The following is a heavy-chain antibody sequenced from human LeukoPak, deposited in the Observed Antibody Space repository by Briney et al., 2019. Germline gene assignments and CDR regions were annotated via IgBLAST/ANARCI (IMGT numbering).Heavy chain of an antibody. D-gene: IGHD3-10*01. J-gene: IGHJ4*02. Sequence: PGGSLRLSCAASGFTFSSFDMNWVRQTPGKGLEWVSSISGTSAYIRYADSVRGRFTISRDNAKNSLYVQMNSLGAEDTAVYYCAREGLWYGDSKGFDYWGQGTLVTVSS. CDR1: GFTFSSFD. V-gene: IGHV3-21*01. CDR3: AREGLWYGDSKGFDY. CDR2: ISGTSAYI.